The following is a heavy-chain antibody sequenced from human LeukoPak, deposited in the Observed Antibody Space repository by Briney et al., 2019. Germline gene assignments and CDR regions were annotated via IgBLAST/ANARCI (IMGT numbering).Heavy chain of an antibody. V-gene: IGHV3-30-3*01. D-gene: IGHD6-6*01. Sequence: PGRSLRLSCAASGFTFSSYAMHWVRQAPGKGLEWVAVISYDGSNKYYANSVKGRFTISRDNSKNTLYLQMNSLRAEDTAVCYCARPKSEYSSSPPLNYWGQGTLVTVSS. CDR1: GFTFSSYA. J-gene: IGHJ4*02. CDR2: ISYDGSNK. CDR3: ARPKSEYSSSPPLNY.